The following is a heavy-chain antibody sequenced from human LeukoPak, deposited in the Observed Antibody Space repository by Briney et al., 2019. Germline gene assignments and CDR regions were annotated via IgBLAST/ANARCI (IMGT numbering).Heavy chain of an antibody. Sequence: PGGSLRLSCAASGFTFNSYGMHWVRQAPGQGLEWVAVLWYDGSEEYYADSVKGRFTISRDNRKNTLYLQMNSLRVEDTAVYFCAKRGVVIRVILVGFHKEAYYFDSWGQGALVTVSS. J-gene: IGHJ4*02. CDR2: LWYDGSEE. CDR1: GFTFNSYG. V-gene: IGHV3-33*06. D-gene: IGHD3-22*01. CDR3: AKRGVVIRVILVGFHKEAYYFDS.